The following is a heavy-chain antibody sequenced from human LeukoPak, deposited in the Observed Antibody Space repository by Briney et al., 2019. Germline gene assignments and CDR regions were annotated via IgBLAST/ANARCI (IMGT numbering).Heavy chain of an antibody. CDR3: ASRYYGSGSYRRFDY. J-gene: IGHJ4*02. D-gene: IGHD3-10*01. CDR1: GGTFSSYA. Sequence: RRASVKVSCKASGGTFSSYAISWVRQAPGQGLEWMGGIIPIFGTANYAQKFQGRVTITADESTSTAYMELSSLRSEDTAVYYCASRYYGSGSYRRFDYWGQGTLVTVSS. V-gene: IGHV1-69*13. CDR2: IIPIFGTA.